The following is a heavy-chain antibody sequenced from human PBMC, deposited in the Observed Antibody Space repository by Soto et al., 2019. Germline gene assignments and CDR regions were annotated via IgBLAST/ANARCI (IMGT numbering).Heavy chain of an antibody. CDR3: ARDLSSDSTGFRGYDL. J-gene: IGHJ4*02. V-gene: IGHV1-69*01. D-gene: IGHD3-22*01. Sequence: QVHLVQSGAEVKKPGSSVKVSCKASGGTVSSYAITWVRQAPGKGLEWMGVFIPIFVSAHYAQKFQGRVTITADESTSKAYMELRGLRSEDTAIYYCARDLSSDSTGFRGYDLWGQGTLVTVSS. CDR2: FIPIFVSA. CDR1: GGTVSSYA.